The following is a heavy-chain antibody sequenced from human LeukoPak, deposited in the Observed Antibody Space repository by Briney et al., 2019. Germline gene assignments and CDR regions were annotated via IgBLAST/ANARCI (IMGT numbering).Heavy chain of an antibody. Sequence: PGGSLRLSCAASGFTFSSFSMNWVRQAPGKGLEGVSSISSSSYIYYAASVKGRFTISRDNAKNSLYLQMNSLRAEDTAVYYCARDPYDYGDYWGQGTLVTVSS. CDR1: GFTFSSFS. D-gene: IGHD2-2*01. V-gene: IGHV3-21*01. CDR2: ISSSSYI. J-gene: IGHJ4*02. CDR3: ARDPYDYGDY.